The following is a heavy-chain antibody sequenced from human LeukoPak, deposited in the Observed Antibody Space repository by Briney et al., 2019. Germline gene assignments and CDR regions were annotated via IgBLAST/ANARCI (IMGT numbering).Heavy chain of an antibody. CDR1: GGSISSSSYY. D-gene: IGHD3-16*01. J-gene: IGHJ4*02. CDR3: ARRPQGITFDY. CDR2: IYYSGST. Sequence: SETQSLTCTVSGGSISSSSYYWGWIRQPPGKGLEWIGSIYYSGSTYYNPSLKSRVTISVDTSKNQFSLKLSSVTAADTAVYYCARRPQGITFDYWGQGTLVTVST. V-gene: IGHV4-39*07.